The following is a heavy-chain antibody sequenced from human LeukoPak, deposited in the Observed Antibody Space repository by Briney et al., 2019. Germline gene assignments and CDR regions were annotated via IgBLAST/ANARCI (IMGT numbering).Heavy chain of an antibody. CDR1: GFTFSSYD. J-gene: IGHJ3*02. CDR2: IGTADDT. D-gene: IGHD2/OR15-2a*01. V-gene: IGHV3-13*01. CDR3: ARDLDFHAFDI. Sequence: GGSLRLSCAASGFTFSSYDMHWVRQATGKGLEWVSAIGTADDTYYPGSVKGRFTISRENAKNSLYLQMNSLRAGDTAVYYCARDLDFHAFDIWGQGTMVTVSS.